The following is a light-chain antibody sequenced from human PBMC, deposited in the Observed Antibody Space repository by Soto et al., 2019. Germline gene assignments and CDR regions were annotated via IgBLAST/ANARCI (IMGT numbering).Light chain of an antibody. V-gene: IGLV1-47*01. CDR1: NSNIGGNY. CDR2: KNN. Sequence: QSALTQPPSASGAPGQRVTVSCSGSNSNIGGNYVYWYQQLPGTAPKLLIYKNNQRPSGVPERFSGSKSGTSASLAISGLRSEDEADYYCAVWDDSLSGRVFGGGTQLTVL. CDR3: AVWDDSLSGRV. J-gene: IGLJ3*02.